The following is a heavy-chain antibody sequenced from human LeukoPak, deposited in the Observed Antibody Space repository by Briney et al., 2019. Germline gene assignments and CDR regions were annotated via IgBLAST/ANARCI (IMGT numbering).Heavy chain of an antibody. J-gene: IGHJ4*02. CDR1: GGSISNYY. CDR3: ARDLPGFDY. V-gene: IGHV4-59*01. Sequence: SETLSLTCTVSGGSISNYYWSWIRQSPVKGLEWIGFIYYSGSTNYNPSLKSRVTISVDTSKNQFSLKLSSVTAADTAVYYCARDLPGFDYWGQGTLVTVSS. CDR2: IYYSGST.